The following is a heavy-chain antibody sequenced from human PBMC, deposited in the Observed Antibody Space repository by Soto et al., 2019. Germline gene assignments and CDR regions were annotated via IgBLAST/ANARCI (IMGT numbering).Heavy chain of an antibody. D-gene: IGHD6-6*01. V-gene: IGHV4-59*01. Sequence: SETLSLTCTVSGGSISSYYWSWIRQPPGKGLEWIGYIYYSGSTNYNPSLKSRVTISVDTSKNQFSLKLSSVTAADTAVYYCARVMRYSSSSRGNWFDPWGQGTLVTVSS. CDR1: GGSISSYY. CDR2: IYYSGST. J-gene: IGHJ5*02. CDR3: ARVMRYSSSSRGNWFDP.